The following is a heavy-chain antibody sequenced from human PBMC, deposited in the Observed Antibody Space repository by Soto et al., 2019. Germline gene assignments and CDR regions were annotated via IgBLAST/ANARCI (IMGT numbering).Heavy chain of an antibody. J-gene: IGHJ4*02. CDR3: ARRPGAQLGYSSSHSRYNLPSSQLDY. CDR1: GGSISSSSYY. CDR2: IYYSGST. D-gene: IGHD2-2*02. V-gene: IGHV4-39*01. Sequence: TLSLTCTVSGGSISSSSYYWGWIRQPPGKGLEWIGSIYYSGSTYYNPSLKSRVTISVDTSKNQFSLKLSSVTAADTAVYYCARRPGAQLGYSSSHSRYNLPSSQLDYWGQGTLVTVSS.